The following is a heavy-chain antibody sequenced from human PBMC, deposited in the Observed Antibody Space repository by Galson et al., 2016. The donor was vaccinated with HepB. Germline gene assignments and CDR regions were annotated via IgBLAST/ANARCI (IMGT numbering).Heavy chain of an antibody. V-gene: IGHV4-31*03. CDR3: TRDPYYGAAGAFLDF. D-gene: IGHD4-17*01. CDR2: IFHSGTT. Sequence: TLSLTCTVSGGSISSGGYYWSWIRRHPGKGLEWIGYIFHSGTTYYNPSPKRRVIISIDNSKNSLYLQLDSLRVEDTAVYYCTRDPYYGAAGAFLDFWGQGTLVTVSS. J-gene: IGHJ4*02. CDR1: GGSISSGGYY.